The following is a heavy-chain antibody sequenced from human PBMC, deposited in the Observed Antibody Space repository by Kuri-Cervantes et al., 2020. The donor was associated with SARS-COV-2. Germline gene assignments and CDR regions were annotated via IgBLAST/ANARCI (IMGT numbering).Heavy chain of an antibody. CDR2: FAPIFGKT. CDR1: GYSFKTYG. CDR3: ATRVAGDPDYYYYYMDV. Sequence: SVKVSCKTSGYSFKTYGISWVRQAPGQGLEWMGGFAPIFGKTDYAQKFQGRVTMTADESTNTAYMELSSLRFEDTAVYYCATRVAGDPDYYYYYMDVWGTGTTVTVSS. J-gene: IGHJ6*03. V-gene: IGHV1-69*13. D-gene: IGHD7-27*01.